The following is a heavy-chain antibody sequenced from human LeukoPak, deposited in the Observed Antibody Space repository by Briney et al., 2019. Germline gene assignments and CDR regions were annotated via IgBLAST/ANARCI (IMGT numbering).Heavy chain of an antibody. D-gene: IGHD2-2*01. V-gene: IGHV5-51*01. J-gene: IGHJ4*02. CDR2: IYPGDSDT. CDR1: GYSFTSYW. Sequence: GESLKISCKGSGYSFTSYWIGWVRQMPGKGLERMGIIYPGDSDTRYSPSFQGQVTISADKSISTAYLQWSSLKASDTAMYYCARTGYGQLPTYYFDYWGQGTLVTVSS. CDR3: ARTGYGQLPTYYFDY.